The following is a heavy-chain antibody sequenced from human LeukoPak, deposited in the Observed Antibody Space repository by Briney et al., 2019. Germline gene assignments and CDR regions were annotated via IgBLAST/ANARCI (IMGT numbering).Heavy chain of an antibody. D-gene: IGHD3-22*01. V-gene: IGHV1-18*01. CDR3: ARVPYYDSSGYYFDY. Sequence: ASVKVSCKASGYTFTSYGISWVRQAPGQGLEWMGWISAYNGNTNYAQKLQGRVTMTTDTSTSTAYMELRSLRSDETAVYYCARVPYYDSSGYYFDYWGQGTLVTVSS. CDR1: GYTFTSYG. CDR2: ISAYNGNT. J-gene: IGHJ4*02.